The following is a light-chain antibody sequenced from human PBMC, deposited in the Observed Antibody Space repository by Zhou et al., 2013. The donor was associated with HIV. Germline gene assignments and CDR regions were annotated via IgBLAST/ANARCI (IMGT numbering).Light chain of an antibody. CDR3: QQYDSSSVT. V-gene: IGKV3-15*01. J-gene: IGKJ4*01. CDR1: HNISTN. Sequence: VMTQSPATLSVSPGDRATLSCRASHNISTNLAWYQQKSGQAPRVLIYAASTRATDTPARFSGSGSGTEFTLTISSLQSEDFAVYYCQQYDSSSVTFGGGTKVDI. CDR2: AAS.